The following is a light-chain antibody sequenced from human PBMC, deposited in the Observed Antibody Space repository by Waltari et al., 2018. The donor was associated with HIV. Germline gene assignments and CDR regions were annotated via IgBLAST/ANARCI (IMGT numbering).Light chain of an antibody. CDR2: QDS. V-gene: IGLV3-1*01. J-gene: IGLJ2*01. Sequence: SYELTQPPSVSVSPGQTASITPSGVKLGDKYACWYQQKPGQSPVLVIYQDSKRPSGIPERFSGSNSGNTATLTISGTQTLDEADYYCQAWDSSTVVFGGGTKLTVL. CDR1: KLGDKY. CDR3: QAWDSSTVV.